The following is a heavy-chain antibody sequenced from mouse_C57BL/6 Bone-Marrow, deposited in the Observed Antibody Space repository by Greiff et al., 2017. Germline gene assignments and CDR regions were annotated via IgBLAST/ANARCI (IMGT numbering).Heavy chain of an antibody. CDR1: GYTFTDYY. CDR3: AREPYYYGSSHNYYAMDY. D-gene: IGHD1-1*01. CDR2: IFPGSGST. V-gene: IGHV1-75*01. J-gene: IGHJ4*01. Sequence: QVPLQQSGPELVKPGASVKISCKASGYTFTDYYINWVKQRPGQGLEWIGWIFPGSGSTYYNEKFKGKATLTVDKSSSTAYMLLSSLTSEDSAVYFCAREPYYYGSSHNYYAMDYWGQGTSVTVSS.